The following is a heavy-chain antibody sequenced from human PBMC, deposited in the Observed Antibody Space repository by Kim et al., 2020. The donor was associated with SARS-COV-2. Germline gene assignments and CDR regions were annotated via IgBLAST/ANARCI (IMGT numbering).Heavy chain of an antibody. CDR3: ARGGSGSYYGGLGDPDI. J-gene: IGHJ3*02. D-gene: IGHD3-10*01. V-gene: IGHV3-33*01. CDR1: GFTFSSYG. Sequence: GGSLRLSCAASGFTFSSYGMHWVRQAPGKGLEWVAVIWYDGSNKYYADSVKGRFTISRDNSKNTLYLQMNSLRAEDTAVYYCARGGSGSYYGGLGDPDIWGQGTMVTVSS. CDR2: IWYDGSNK.